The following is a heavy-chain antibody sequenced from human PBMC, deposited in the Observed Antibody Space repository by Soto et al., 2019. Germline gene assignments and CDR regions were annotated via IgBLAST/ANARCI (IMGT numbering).Heavy chain of an antibody. J-gene: IGHJ3*02. Sequence: ASVKLYCKASGYTFTSYGISWVRQATGQGLEWMGWISAYNGNTNYAQKLQGRVTMTTDTSTSTAYMELRSLRSDDTAVYYCARVSEAEQRAGDVFDIWGQGTMVTVSS. D-gene: IGHD6-19*01. CDR1: GYTFTSYG. CDR2: ISAYNGNT. CDR3: ARVSEAEQRAGDVFDI. V-gene: IGHV1-18*01.